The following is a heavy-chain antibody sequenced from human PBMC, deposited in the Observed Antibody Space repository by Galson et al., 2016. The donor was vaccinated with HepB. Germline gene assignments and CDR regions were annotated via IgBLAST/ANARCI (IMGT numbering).Heavy chain of an antibody. D-gene: IGHD1-14*01. V-gene: IGHV3-7*03. CDR1: GFTFTSHW. J-gene: IGHJ4*02. CDR2: INQGGGEK. Sequence: SLRLSCAASGFTFTSHWMHWVRQAPGKGLEWVANINQGGGEKYYVDSVKGRFTISRDNSKNSLYLQMNSLKAEDTAVYYCANHRGWGRGALVTVSS. CDR3: ANHRG.